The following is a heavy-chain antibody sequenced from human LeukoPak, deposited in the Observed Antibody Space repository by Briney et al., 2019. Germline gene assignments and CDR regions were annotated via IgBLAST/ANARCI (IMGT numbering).Heavy chain of an antibody. D-gene: IGHD3-22*01. V-gene: IGHV1-2*02. CDR3: ARDRGYYDTTSADY. Sequence: ASVKVSCKASGYTFTGYYMHWVRQAPGQGLEWMGWINPNSGGTNYAQKFQGRVTMTRDTSISTAYMELSRLRSDDTAVYYCARDRGYYDTTSADYWGQGTLVTVSS. J-gene: IGHJ4*02. CDR2: INPNSGGT. CDR1: GYTFTGYY.